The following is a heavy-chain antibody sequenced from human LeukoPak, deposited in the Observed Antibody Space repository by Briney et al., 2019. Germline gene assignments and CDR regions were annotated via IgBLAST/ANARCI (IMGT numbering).Heavy chain of an antibody. CDR1: GFTLSSYG. CDR2: IRYDGSNK. Sequence: GGSLRLSCAASGFTLSSYGMHWVRQAPGKGLEWVAFIRYDGSNKYYADSVKGRFTIPRDNSKNTLYLQMNSLRAEDTAVYYCAKEDYYGSGTIDYWGQGTLVTVSS. V-gene: IGHV3-30*02. J-gene: IGHJ4*02. CDR3: AKEDYYGSGTIDY. D-gene: IGHD3-10*01.